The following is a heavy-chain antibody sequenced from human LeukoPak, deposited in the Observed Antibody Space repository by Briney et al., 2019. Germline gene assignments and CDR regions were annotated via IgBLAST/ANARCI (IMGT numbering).Heavy chain of an antibody. D-gene: IGHD1-26*01. Sequence: SGPTLVNPTQTLTLTCTFSGFSLSTSGMRVSWIRQPPGKALEWLARIDWGDDKFYSTSLKTRLTISKDTSKNQVVLIMSNMDPVDTATYYCARNPTGSYYDYWGQGTLVTVSS. CDR1: GFSLSTSGMR. J-gene: IGHJ4*02. CDR3: ARNPTGSYYDY. CDR2: IDWGDDK. V-gene: IGHV2-70*04.